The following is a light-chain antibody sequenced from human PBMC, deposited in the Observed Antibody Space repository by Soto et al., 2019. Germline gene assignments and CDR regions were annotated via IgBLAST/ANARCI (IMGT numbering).Light chain of an antibody. CDR3: SSYTSTSTQYV. V-gene: IGLV2-14*01. CDR2: EVS. CDR1: SSDVGGHKY. J-gene: IGLJ1*01. Sequence: SALTQPASVSGSPGQSIAISCTGTSSDVGGHKYVSWYQQHPGKAPKLMIYEVSNRPSGVSDRFSGSKSGNTASLTISGLQAEDEAEYYCSSYTSTSTQYVFGTGTKLTVL.